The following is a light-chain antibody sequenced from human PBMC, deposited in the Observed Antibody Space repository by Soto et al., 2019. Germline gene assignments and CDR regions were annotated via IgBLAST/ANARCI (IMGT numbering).Light chain of an antibody. CDR2: DAS. CDR3: QQYGSSGT. CDR1: QSVSTY. J-gene: IGKJ1*01. V-gene: IGKV3-20*01. Sequence: ETVLTQSPATLSLSPGEIATLSCRASQSVSTYLAWYQQKPGQAPRLLIYDASNRATGIPDRFSGSGSGTDFTLTISRLEPEDFAVYYCQQYGSSGTFGQGTTGDIK.